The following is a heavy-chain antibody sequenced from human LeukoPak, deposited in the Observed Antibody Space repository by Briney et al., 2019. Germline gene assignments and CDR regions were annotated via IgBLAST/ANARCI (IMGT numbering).Heavy chain of an antibody. D-gene: IGHD3-3*01. J-gene: IGHJ4*02. CDR3: AREYDFWSGYLIGIGY. CDR2: IWYDGSNK. Sequence: GGSLRLSCAASGFTFSSYGMHWVRQAPGKGLEWVAVIWYDGSNKYYADSVKGRFTIFRDNSKNTLYLQMNSLRAEDTAVYYCAREYDFWSGYLIGIGYWGQGTLVTVSS. V-gene: IGHV3-33*01. CDR1: GFTFSSYG.